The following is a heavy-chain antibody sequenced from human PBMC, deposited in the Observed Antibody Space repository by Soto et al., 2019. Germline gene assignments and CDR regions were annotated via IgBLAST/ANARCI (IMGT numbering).Heavy chain of an antibody. J-gene: IGHJ6*02. V-gene: IGHV4-34*01. CDR1: GGSFSGYY. CDR3: ARDRGRGLRWQKPDYYYYGMDV. CDR2: INHSGST. Sequence: KPSETLSLTCAVYGGSFSGYYWSWIRQPPGKGLEWIGEINHSGSTNYNPSLKSRVTISVDTSKNQFSLKLSSVTAADTAVYYCARDRGRGLRWQKPDYYYYGMDVWGQGTTVTVSS. D-gene: IGHD5-12*01.